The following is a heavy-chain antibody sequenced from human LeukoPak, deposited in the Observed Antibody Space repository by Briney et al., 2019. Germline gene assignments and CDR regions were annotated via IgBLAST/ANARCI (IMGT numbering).Heavy chain of an antibody. V-gene: IGHV4-4*02. D-gene: IGHD6-13*01. CDR3: ARAVCSSCYWSDY. Sequence: SETLSLTCAVSGGSISSSNWWSWVRQPPGKGLEWIGEIYHSGSTNYNPSLKSRVTISVDKSKNQFSLKLSSVTAADTAVYYCARAVCSSCYWSDYWGQGTLVTVSS. J-gene: IGHJ4*02. CDR1: GGSISSSNW. CDR2: IYHSGST.